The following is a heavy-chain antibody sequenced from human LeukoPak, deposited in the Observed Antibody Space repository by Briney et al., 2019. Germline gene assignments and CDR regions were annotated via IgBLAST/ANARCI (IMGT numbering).Heavy chain of an antibody. CDR2: ISSIGSTI. J-gene: IGHJ4*02. D-gene: IGHD3-22*01. CDR1: GFTLSDYY. CDR3: ARDKYYVSSGYYFLTYYFDY. V-gene: IGHV3-11*01. Sequence: GGSLRLSRAASGFTLSDYYMSWIRQAPGKGRAGVSYISSIGSTIYYPDSLKGRFTITKDYAKNSLYLQMNRLRAEDTAVYYGARDKYYVSSGYYFLTYYFDYWGQGTMVTVSS.